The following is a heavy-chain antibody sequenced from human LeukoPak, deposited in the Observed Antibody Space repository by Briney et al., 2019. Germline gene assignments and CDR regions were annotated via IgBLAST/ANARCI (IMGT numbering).Heavy chain of an antibody. CDR3: ARVGGLRASDY. J-gene: IGHJ4*02. V-gene: IGHV3-21*01. D-gene: IGHD3-16*01. Sequence: GGSRRLSCAASGFTFSSYSMNWVRQAPGKGLEWVSSISSSSSYIYYADSVKGRFTISRDNAKNSLYLQMNSLRAEDTAVYYCARVGGLRASDYWGQGTLVTVSS. CDR2: ISSSSSYI. CDR1: GFTFSSYS.